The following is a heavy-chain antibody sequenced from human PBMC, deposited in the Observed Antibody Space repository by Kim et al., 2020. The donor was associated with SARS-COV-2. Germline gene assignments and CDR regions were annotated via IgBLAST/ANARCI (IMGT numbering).Heavy chain of an antibody. CDR1: GFTFSSYG. D-gene: IGHD4-17*01. CDR3: ARDASTTVTTRLHWYFDL. Sequence: GGSLRLSCAASGFTFSSYGMHWVRQAPGKGLEWVAVIWYDGSNKYYADSVKGRFTISRDNSKNTLYLQMNSLRAEDTAVYYCARDASTTVTTRLHWYFDLWGRGTLVTVSS. V-gene: IGHV3-33*01. CDR2: IWYDGSNK. J-gene: IGHJ2*01.